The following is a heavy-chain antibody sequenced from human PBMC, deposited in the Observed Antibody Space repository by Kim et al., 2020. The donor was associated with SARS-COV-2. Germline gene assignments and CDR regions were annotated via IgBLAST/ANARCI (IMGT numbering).Heavy chain of an antibody. CDR1: GFTFSSYW. CDR3: ARVMVRGFPGYHSLDV. J-gene: IGHJ6*02. CDR2: INSDESII. Sequence: GGSLRLSCAASGFTFSSYWMHWVRQTPGKGLVWVSRINSDESIITYADSVKGRFTTSRDNAKNTLYLQMNSLRAEDTAVYYCARVMVRGFPGYHSLDVWGQETTVTVSS. D-gene: IGHD3-10*01. V-gene: IGHV3-74*01.